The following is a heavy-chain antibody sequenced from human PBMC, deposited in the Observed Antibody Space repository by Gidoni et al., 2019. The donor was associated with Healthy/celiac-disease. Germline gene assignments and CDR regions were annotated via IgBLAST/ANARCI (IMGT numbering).Heavy chain of an antibody. CDR1: GGTFSSHT. V-gene: IGHV1-69*02. J-gene: IGHJ4*02. Sequence: QVQLVQSGAEVKKPGSSVQVSCKASGGTFSSHTSSRVRQAPGQGLEWMGRIIPILGIANYAQKFQGRVTITADKSTSTAYMELSSLRSEDTAVYYCARVGLRGGFDYWGQGTLVTVSS. CDR2: IIPILGIA. CDR3: ARVGLRGGFDY. D-gene: IGHD5-12*01.